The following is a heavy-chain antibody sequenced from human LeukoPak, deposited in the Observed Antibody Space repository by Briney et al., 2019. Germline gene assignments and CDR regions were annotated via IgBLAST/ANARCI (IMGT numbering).Heavy chain of an antibody. Sequence: GGSLRLSCAASGFTFSSYSMNWVRQAPGKGLEWVSSISSSSYIYYADSVKGRFTISRDNAKNSLYLQMNSLRAEDTAVYYCARDTIVVVPAATYGMDVWGQGTTVTVSS. CDR2: ISSSSYI. J-gene: IGHJ6*02. CDR3: ARDTIVVVPAATYGMDV. D-gene: IGHD2-2*01. V-gene: IGHV3-21*01. CDR1: GFTFSSYS.